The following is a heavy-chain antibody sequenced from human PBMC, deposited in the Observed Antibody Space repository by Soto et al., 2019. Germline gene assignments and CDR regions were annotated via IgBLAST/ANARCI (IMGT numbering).Heavy chain of an antibody. CDR3: ARDSSGWYFDY. J-gene: IGHJ4*02. V-gene: IGHV4-31*03. D-gene: IGHD6-19*01. CDR2: IYYSGST. CDR1: GGSISSGGYY. Sequence: SETLSLTCTVSGGSISSGGYYWSWIRQHPGKGLEWIGYIYYSGSTYYNPSLKSRVTISVDTSKNQFSLKLSSVTAADAAVYYCARDSSGWYFDYWGQGTLVTVSS.